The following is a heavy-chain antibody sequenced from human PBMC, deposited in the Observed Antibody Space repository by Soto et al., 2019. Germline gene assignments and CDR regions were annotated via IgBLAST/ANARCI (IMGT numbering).Heavy chain of an antibody. CDR3: ARGAGFCSSTSCYYYYGVDV. Sequence: SETLSLTCAVSGGSISSGDYSWSWIRQPPGKGMEWIGYIYSSGTTYKNTSLSNQVAISVDRSKKHLFLRLTSVTAADTAVFYCARGAGFCSSTSCYYYYGVDVWGQGTTVTVSS. CDR2: IYSSGTT. CDR1: GGSISSGDYS. J-gene: IGHJ6*02. D-gene: IGHD2-2*01. V-gene: IGHV4-30-2*01.